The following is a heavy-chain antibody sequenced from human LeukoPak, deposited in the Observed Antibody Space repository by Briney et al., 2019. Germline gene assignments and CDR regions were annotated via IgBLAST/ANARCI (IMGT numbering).Heavy chain of an antibody. Sequence: PSETLSLTCTVSGGSISSYYWSWIRQPPGKGLEWIGYIYYSGSTNYNPSLKSRVTISVDTSKNQFPLKLSSVTAADTAVYYCARRYWDAFDIWGQGTMVTVSS. CDR1: GGSISSYY. D-gene: IGHD2-8*02. CDR3: ARRYWDAFDI. J-gene: IGHJ3*02. CDR2: IYYSGST. V-gene: IGHV4-59*08.